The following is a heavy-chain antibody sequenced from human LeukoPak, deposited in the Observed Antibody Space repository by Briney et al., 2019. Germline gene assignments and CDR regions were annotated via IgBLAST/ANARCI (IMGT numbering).Heavy chain of an antibody. J-gene: IGHJ6*02. CDR1: GFTFSIYS. CDR3: AKVIRGGYGMDV. Sequence: GGSLRLSCAGSGFTFSIYSMNWVRQAPGKGLEWVPCISASSTYIWYADSVKGRFTISRDNAKNSLYLQLSSLRDEDTAVYFCAKVIRGGYGMDVWGQGTTVTVTS. D-gene: IGHD3-10*01. V-gene: IGHV3-21*01. CDR2: ISASSTYI.